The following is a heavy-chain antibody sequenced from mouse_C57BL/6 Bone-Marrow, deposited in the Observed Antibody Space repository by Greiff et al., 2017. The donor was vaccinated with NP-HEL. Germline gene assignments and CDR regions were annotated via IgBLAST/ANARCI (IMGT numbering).Heavy chain of an antibody. V-gene: IGHV1-52*01. Sequence: VKLQQPGAELVRPGSSVKLSCKASGYTFTSYWMHWVKQRPIQGLEWIGNIDPSDSETHYNQKFKDKATLTVDKSSSTAYMQLSSLTSEYSAVYYCARHYGSSHYYAMDYWGQGTSVAVSS. J-gene: IGHJ4*01. CDR1: GYTFTSYW. CDR2: IDPSDSET. D-gene: IGHD1-1*01. CDR3: ARHYGSSHYYAMDY.